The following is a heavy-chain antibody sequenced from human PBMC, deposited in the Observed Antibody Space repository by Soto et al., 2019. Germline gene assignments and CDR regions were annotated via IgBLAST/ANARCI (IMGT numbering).Heavy chain of an antibody. J-gene: IGHJ4*02. D-gene: IGHD3-9*01. Sequence: PSETLSLTCTVSGGSLGSTSYYWGWIRQPPGKGLEWIGSIYYSGNTYYNPSLQSRVAMSIDTSNNHFSLKLSSATAADTAVYYCAAYDILTDDFPQASFDYWGQQALLTVSS. CDR3: AAYDILTDDFPQASFDY. V-gene: IGHV4-39*02. CDR1: GGSLGSTSYY. CDR2: IYYSGNT.